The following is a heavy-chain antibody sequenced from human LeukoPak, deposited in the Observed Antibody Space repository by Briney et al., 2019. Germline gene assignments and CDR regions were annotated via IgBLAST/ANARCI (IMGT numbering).Heavy chain of an antibody. D-gene: IGHD3-22*01. CDR2: IYHSGST. J-gene: IGHJ5*02. V-gene: IGHV4-30-2*01. CDR1: GGSISSGGYS. CDR3: ARESKSDSSGFDP. Sequence: PSQTLSLTCAVSGGSISSGGYSWSWIRQPPGKGLEWIGYIYHSGSTYYNPSLKSRVTISVDRSKNQFSPKLSSVTAADTAVYYCARESKSDSSGFDPWGQGTLVTVSS.